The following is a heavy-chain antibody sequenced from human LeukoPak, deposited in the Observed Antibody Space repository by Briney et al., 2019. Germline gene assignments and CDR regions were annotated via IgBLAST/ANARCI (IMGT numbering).Heavy chain of an antibody. J-gene: IGHJ4*02. Sequence: GGSLRLSCTVSGFTVSSNSMSWVRQAPGKGLEWVSFIYSGTIHYSDSVKGRFTISRDNSKNTLCLQVNSLRAEDTAVYYCARRAGAYSHPYDYWGQGTLVTVSS. D-gene: IGHD4/OR15-4a*01. CDR1: GFTVSSNS. CDR3: ARRAGAYSHPYDY. CDR2: IYSGTI. V-gene: IGHV3-53*01.